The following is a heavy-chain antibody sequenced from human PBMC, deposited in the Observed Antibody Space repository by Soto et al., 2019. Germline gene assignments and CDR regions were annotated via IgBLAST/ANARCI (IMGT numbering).Heavy chain of an antibody. J-gene: IGHJ6*02. CDR1: GFTFSNAW. CDR3: TTGPSMDV. V-gene: IGHV3-15*01. CDR2: IKSKTDGWTT. Sequence: GGSLRLSCAASGFTFSNAWMSWVRQAPGKGLEWVGRIKSKTDGWTTDYAAPVKGRFTISRDDSKNTLYLQMNSLKTEDTVVYYCTTGPSMDVWGQGTTVTVSS.